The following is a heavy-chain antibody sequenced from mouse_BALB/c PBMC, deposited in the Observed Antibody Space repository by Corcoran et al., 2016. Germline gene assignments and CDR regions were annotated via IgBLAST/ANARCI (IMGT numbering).Heavy chain of an antibody. CDR1: GYTFSNYV. D-gene: IGHD1-2*01. V-gene: IGHV9-3-1*01. CDR3: ARGCTTATPWFAY. J-gene: IGHJ3*01. CDR2: LNTYTGEP. Sequence: QIQLLQSGPELKEPGETAKISCKASGYTFSNYVMNRVKQAPGKGLKWLGWLNTYTGEPTYADDFKGRIAFSLEHSASTAYLQINNLKNEDTATSFCARGCTTATPWFAYWGQGTLVTVSA.